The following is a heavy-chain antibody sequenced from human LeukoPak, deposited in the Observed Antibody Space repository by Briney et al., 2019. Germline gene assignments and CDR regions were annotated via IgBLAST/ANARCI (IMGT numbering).Heavy chain of an antibody. D-gene: IGHD1-26*01. CDR3: ARTATRELKEGGTYYFDY. CDR2: INHSGST. Sequence: PSETLSLTCAVYGGTFSGYYWSWIRQPPGKGLEWIGEINHSGSTNYNPSLKSRVTISLDTSKNQFSLKLGSVTAEDTAVYYCARTATRELKEGGTYYFDYWGQGTLVTVSS. J-gene: IGHJ4*02. V-gene: IGHV4-34*01. CDR1: GGTFSGYY.